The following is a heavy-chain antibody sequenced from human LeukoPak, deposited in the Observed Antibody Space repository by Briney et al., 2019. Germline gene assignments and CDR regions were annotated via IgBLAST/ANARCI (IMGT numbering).Heavy chain of an antibody. Sequence: GGSLRLSCAVSGFTFSDYVMSWVRQTPGKGLEWVSGIGRSGSPTYFASSVKGRFTISRDNSKNTLYLQMNRLRAEDTALYFCVKDADDSGDFHFHAWGQGTLVTVSS. CDR1: GFTFSDYV. CDR2: IGRSGSPT. J-gene: IGHJ4*02. CDR3: VKDADDSGDFHFHA. D-gene: IGHD4-17*01. V-gene: IGHV3-23*01.